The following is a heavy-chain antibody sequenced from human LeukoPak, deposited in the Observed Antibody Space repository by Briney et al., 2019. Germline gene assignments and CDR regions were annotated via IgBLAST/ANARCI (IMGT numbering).Heavy chain of an antibody. V-gene: IGHV3-21*05. D-gene: IGHD4-17*01. CDR2: ISSSSSYI. CDR1: GFTFSSYE. J-gene: IGHJ4*02. CDR3: GRSDYGDFPYYFDY. Sequence: GGSLRLSCAASGFTFSSYEMNWVRQAPGKGLEWVSYISSSSSYIYYADSVKGRFTISRDSAKNSLSLQMNSLRAEDTAVYYCGRSDYGDFPYYFDYWGQGTLVTVSS.